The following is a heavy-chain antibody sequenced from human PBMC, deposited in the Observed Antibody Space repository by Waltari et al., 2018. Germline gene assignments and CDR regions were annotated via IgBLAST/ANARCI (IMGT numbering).Heavy chain of an antibody. CDR2: VSGYNGDT. V-gene: IGHV1-18*01. Sequence: VQLVQSETEVKKPGASVMVACKTSGYTCKSYAFSWVRHAPGQGLEWMGWVSGYNGDTFYAQNFQDRLTMTTETSTTTTYMELRNLRSDDTAIYYCARVSTNNGPGDLDYWGQGTLVTVSA. CDR1: GYTCKSYA. D-gene: IGHD2-8*01. CDR3: ARVSTNNGPGDLDY. J-gene: IGHJ4*02.